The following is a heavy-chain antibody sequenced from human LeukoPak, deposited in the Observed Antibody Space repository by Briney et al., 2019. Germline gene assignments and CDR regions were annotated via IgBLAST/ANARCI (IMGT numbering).Heavy chain of an antibody. V-gene: IGHV3-21*01. D-gene: IGHD3-22*01. CDR2: ISSSSSYI. Sequence: GGSLRLSCAASGFTFSSYSMNWVRQAPGKGLEWVSSISSSSSYIYYADSVKGRFTTSRDNAKNSLYLQMNSLRAEDTAVYYCAREIRYYDSSGLTSFDYWGQGILVTVSS. J-gene: IGHJ4*02. CDR1: GFTFSSYS. CDR3: AREIRYYDSSGLTSFDY.